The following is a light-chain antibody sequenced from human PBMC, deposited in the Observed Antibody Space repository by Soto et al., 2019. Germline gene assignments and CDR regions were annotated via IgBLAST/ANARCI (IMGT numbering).Light chain of an antibody. CDR2: DAS. J-gene: IGKJ1*01. V-gene: IGKV1-5*01. Sequence: DIQMTQSPSTLSASVGDRVTITCRASQTISSWLAWYQQKPGKVPKLLIYDASTLESGVPSRFSGSGFGTEFSLTISSLQPDDFGSYYCQHMRTFGQGTKVDIK. CDR3: QHMRT. CDR1: QTISSW.